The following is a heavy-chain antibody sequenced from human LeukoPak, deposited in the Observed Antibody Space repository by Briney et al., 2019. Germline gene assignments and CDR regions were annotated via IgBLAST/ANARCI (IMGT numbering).Heavy chain of an antibody. D-gene: IGHD1-1*01. CDR1: GFTFNKYA. Sequence: GGSLRLSCAASGFTFNKYAMTWVRQAPGKGLVWVAVISASGDNTDYADSVKGRFTISRDNSKNTLSLQMNSLRVEDTSVYYCAKVVGTGTTPTDYWGQGTLVTVSS. CDR3: AKVVGTGTTPTDY. CDR2: ISASGDNT. V-gene: IGHV3-23*01. J-gene: IGHJ4*02.